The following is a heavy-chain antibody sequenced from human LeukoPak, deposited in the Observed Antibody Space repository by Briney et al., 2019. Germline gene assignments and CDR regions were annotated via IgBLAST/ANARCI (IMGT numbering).Heavy chain of an antibody. CDR3: ARGYYDSSGYYWGGDFDY. D-gene: IGHD3-22*01. V-gene: IGHV4-59*01. Sequence: SETLSLTCTVSGGSISSYYWSWIRQPPGKGLEWIGYIYYSGSTNYNPSLKSRVTISVDTSKNQFSLKLSSVTAADTAVYYCARGYYDSSGYYWGGDFDYWGQGTLVTVSS. J-gene: IGHJ4*02. CDR2: IYYSGST. CDR1: GGSISSYY.